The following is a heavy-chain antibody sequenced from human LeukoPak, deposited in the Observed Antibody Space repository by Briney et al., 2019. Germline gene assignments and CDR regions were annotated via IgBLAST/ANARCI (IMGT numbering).Heavy chain of an antibody. CDR2: INPSSGST. J-gene: IGHJ5*02. CDR3: ARDLGLRGVTNWFDP. CDR1: GYTFSNYL. V-gene: IGHV1-46*01. Sequence: ASVKVSCKASGYTFSNYLIHWVRQAPGQGLEWMGIINPSSGSTSYAQNFQGRVTMTRDTSTSTVYMEPSSLRSEDTAVYYCARDLGLRGVTNWFDPWGQGTLVTVSS. D-gene: IGHD3-10*01.